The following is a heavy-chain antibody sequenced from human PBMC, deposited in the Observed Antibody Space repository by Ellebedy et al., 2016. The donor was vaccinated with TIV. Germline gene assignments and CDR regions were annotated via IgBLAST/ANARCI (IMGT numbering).Heavy chain of an antibody. J-gene: IGHJ4*02. CDR1: GFSISGGYY. V-gene: IGHV4-38-2*02. CDR3: ARMTSRGFSTPAY. CDR2: MFHSGST. D-gene: IGHD5-12*01. Sequence: SETLSPTXSVSGFSISGGYYWGWIRQTPGRGLEWIASMFHSGSTYYNPSLKSRVTISVDTSRNQMSLKVTSVTAADTAIYYCARMTSRGFSTPAYWGRGILVTVSS.